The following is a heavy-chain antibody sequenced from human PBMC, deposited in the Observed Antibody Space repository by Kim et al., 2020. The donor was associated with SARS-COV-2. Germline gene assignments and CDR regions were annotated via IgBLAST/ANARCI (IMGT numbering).Heavy chain of an antibody. CDR1: GGSFSGYY. CDR3: ARVLVGTQGRYYYDSSGYQS. V-gene: IGHV4-34*01. CDR2: INHSGST. J-gene: IGHJ4*02. D-gene: IGHD3-22*01. Sequence: SETLSLTCAVYGGSFSGYYWSWIRQPPGKGLEWIGEINHSGSTNYNPSLKSRVTISVDTSKNQFSLKLSSVTAADTAVYYCARVLVGTQGRYYYDSSGYQSWGQGTLVTVSS.